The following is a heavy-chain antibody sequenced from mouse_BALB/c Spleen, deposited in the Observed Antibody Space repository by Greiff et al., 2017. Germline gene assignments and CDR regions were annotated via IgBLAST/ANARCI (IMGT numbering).Heavy chain of an antibody. CDR1: GFNIKDSY. CDR3: NAWDGNYGAY. J-gene: IGHJ3*01. CDR2: IDPENGDT. D-gene: IGHD2-1*01. V-gene: IGHV14-4*02. Sequence: VQLQQSGAELVRSGASVKLSCTASGFNIKDSYMHWVKQRPEQGLEWIGWIDPENGDTEYAPKFQGKATMTADTSSNTAYLQLSSLTSEDTAVYYCNAWDGNYGAYWGQGTLVTVSA.